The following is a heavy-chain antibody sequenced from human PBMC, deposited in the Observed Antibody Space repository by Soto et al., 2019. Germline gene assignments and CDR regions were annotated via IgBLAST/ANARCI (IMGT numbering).Heavy chain of an antibody. CDR2: IYYSGST. V-gene: IGHV4-30-4*01. CDR1: GGSISSGDYY. D-gene: IGHD3-22*01. J-gene: IGHJ6*02. Sequence: SETLSLTCTVSGGSISSGDYYWSWIRQPPGKGLEWIGYIYYSGSTYYNPSLKSRVTISVDTSKNQFSLKLSSVTAADTAVYYCARKDGSSGYYAYYGIDVWGQGTTVTVSS. CDR3: ARKDGSSGYYAYYGIDV.